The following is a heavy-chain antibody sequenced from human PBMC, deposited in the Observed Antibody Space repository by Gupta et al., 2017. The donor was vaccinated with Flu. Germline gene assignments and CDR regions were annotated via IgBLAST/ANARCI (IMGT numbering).Heavy chain of an antibody. J-gene: IGHJ4*02. CDR3: AKLPSWTSDY. Sequence: EVQLLDSGGGLVQPGGSLRLSCVASGFTFRNYPMSWVRQAPGKGLEWVAGIGASGGSTYYADSVRGRFTISRDNSKNTLYLQMNSLGADDTAVYYCAKLPSWTSDYWGQGTLVTVSS. CDR1: GFTFRNYP. V-gene: IGHV3-23*01. D-gene: IGHD6-13*01. CDR2: IGASGGST.